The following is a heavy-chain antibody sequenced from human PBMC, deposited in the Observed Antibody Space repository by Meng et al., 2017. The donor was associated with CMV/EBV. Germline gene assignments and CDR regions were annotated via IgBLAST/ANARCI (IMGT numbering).Heavy chain of an antibody. CDR3: ARVPDFWSGLDDGMDV. D-gene: IGHD3-3*01. CDR1: GYTFTSYG. V-gene: IGHV1-18*01. Sequence: ASVKVSCKASGYTFTSYGISWVRQAPGQGLEWMGWISAYNGNTNYAQKLQGRVTMTTETSTSTAYMELRSLRSDDTAVYYCARVPDFWSGLDDGMDVWGQGTTVTVSS. J-gene: IGHJ6*02. CDR2: ISAYNGNT.